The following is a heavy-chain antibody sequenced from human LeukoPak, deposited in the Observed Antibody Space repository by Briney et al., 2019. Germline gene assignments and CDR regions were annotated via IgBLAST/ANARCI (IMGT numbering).Heavy chain of an antibody. CDR3: ARDHTHDGYCSSTSCYLDYYYMDV. J-gene: IGHJ6*03. CDR1: GYTFTDYS. V-gene: IGHV1-2*02. CDR2: INPNNGGT. D-gene: IGHD2-2*03. Sequence: ASVKVSCKASGYTFTDYSMHWVRQAPGQGLEWMGWINPNNGGTNYAQKFQGRVTMTRDTSISTAYMELSRLRSDDTAVYYCARDHTHDGYCSSTSCYLDYYYMDVWGKGTTVTVSS.